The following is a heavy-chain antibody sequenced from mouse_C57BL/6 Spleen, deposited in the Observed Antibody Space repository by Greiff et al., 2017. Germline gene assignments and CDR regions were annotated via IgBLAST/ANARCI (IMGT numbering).Heavy chain of an antibody. D-gene: IGHD2-1*01. J-gene: IGHJ3*01. Sequence: EVKLVESGGGLVKPGGSLKLSCAASGFTFSSYTMSWVRQTPEKRLEWVATISGGGGNTYYPDSVKGRFTISRDNAKNTLYLQMSSLRSEDTALYYCARRDGNYGAWFAYWGQGTLVTVSA. CDR1: GFTFSSYT. V-gene: IGHV5-9*01. CDR2: ISGGGGNT. CDR3: ARRDGNYGAWFAY.